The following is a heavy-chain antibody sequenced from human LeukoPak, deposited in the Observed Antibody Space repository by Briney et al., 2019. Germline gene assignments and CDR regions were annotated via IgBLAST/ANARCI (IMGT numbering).Heavy chain of an antibody. CDR3: AKDRRVTMIVVVTTGGMDV. Sequence: GGSLRLSCAASGFTFSSYGMHWVRQAPGKGLEWVAVISYDGSNKYYADSVKGRFTISRDNSKNTLYLQMNSLRAEDTAVYYCAKDRRVTMIVVVTTGGMDVWGQGTTVTVSS. CDR1: GFTFSSYG. D-gene: IGHD3-22*01. J-gene: IGHJ6*02. V-gene: IGHV3-30*18. CDR2: ISYDGSNK.